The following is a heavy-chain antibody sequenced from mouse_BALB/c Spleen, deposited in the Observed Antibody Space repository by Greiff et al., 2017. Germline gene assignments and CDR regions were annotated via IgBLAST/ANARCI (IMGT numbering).Heavy chain of an antibody. D-gene: IGHD1-2*01. J-gene: IGHJ4*01. Sequence: EVHLVESGGGLVKPGGSLKLSCAASGFTFSSYAMSWVRQTPEKRLEWVASISSGGSTYYPDSVKGRFTISRDNARNILYLQMSSLRSEDTAMYYCARASYYYGYDYAMDYWGQGTSVTVSS. CDR2: ISSGGST. V-gene: IGHV5-6-5*01. CDR1: GFTFSSYA. CDR3: ARASYYYGYDYAMDY.